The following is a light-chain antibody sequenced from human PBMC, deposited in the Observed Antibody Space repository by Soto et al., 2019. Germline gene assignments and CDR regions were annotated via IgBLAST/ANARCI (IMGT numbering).Light chain of an antibody. Sequence: MVLPRSPATVSLSQGEGGSLSCRASQSVHSSHLAWYQQRPGQPPRLLIYGASSRATGIPDWFSGSGSGTVFTPALRSLEPGDFAVYFCQQYGSSPTTFGQGTKVDIK. CDR3: QQYGSSPTT. J-gene: IGKJ1*01. CDR1: QSVHSSH. CDR2: GAS. V-gene: IGKV3-20*01.